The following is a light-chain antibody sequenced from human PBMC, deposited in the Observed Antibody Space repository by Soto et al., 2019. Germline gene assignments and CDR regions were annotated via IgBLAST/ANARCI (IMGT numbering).Light chain of an antibody. CDR3: QQNGSSRT. V-gene: IGKV3-20*01. CDR2: GAS. CDR1: QSVSSSY. Sequence: EIVLTQSPGTLSLSPGERATLSCRASQSVSSSYLAWYQQKPGQAPRLLIYGASSRATGIPDRFRGSGTGIDFTLSSRRLEPEDFTVYYCQQNGSSRTFGQGTKVEIK. J-gene: IGKJ1*01.